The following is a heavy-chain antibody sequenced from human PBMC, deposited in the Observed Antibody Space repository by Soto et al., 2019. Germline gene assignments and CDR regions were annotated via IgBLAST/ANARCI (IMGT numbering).Heavy chain of an antibody. CDR2: IYYSGST. CDR1: GGSISSYY. CDR3: ARRWGSTFDY. V-gene: IGHV4-59*01. D-gene: IGHD7-27*01. J-gene: IGHJ4*02. Sequence: QVQLQESGPGLVKPSETLSLTCTVSGGSISSYYWSWIRQPPGKGLEWIGYIYYSGSTNYNPSLKSRVPISVDTSKTPFSLTLSSVTAADTAVYYCARRWGSTFDYWGQGTLVTVSS.